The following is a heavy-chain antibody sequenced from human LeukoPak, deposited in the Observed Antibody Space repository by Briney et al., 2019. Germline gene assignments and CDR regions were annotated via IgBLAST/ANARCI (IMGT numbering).Heavy chain of an antibody. CDR3: AKIVGATDAFDI. Sequence: PGGSLRLSCAASGFTFSSYSMTWVRQAPGKGLEWVSSISSSSSYIYYADSVKGRFTISRDNAKNSLYLQMNSLRAEDTALYYCAKIVGATDAFDIWGQGTMVTVSS. CDR1: GFTFSSYS. CDR2: ISSSSSYI. J-gene: IGHJ3*02. D-gene: IGHD1-26*01. V-gene: IGHV3-21*04.